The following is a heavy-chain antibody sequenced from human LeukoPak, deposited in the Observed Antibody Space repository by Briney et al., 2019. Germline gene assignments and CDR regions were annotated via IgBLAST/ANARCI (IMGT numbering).Heavy chain of an antibody. CDR3: ARDRETTVVTFDY. V-gene: IGHV3-21*01. CDR2: ISSSSSYI. CDR1: GFTFSSYS. J-gene: IGHJ4*02. Sequence: GGSLRLSCAASGFTFSSYSTNWVRQAPGKGLEWVSSISSSSSYIYYADSVKGRFTISRDNAKNSLYLQMNSLRAEDTAVYYCARDRETTVVTFDYWGQGTLVTVSS. D-gene: IGHD4-23*01.